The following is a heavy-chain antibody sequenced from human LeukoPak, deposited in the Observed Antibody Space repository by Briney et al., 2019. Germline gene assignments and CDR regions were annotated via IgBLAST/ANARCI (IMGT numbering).Heavy chain of an antibody. Sequence: PSETLSLTCTVSGGSISSYYWSWIRQPPGKGLEWIGYIKSRVTISVDTSKNQFSLKLSSVTAADTAVYYCARESIAAAGTFDYWGQGTLVTVSS. V-gene: IGHV4-59*01. CDR1: GGSISSYY. D-gene: IGHD6-13*01. J-gene: IGHJ4*02. CDR3: ARESIAAAGTFDY.